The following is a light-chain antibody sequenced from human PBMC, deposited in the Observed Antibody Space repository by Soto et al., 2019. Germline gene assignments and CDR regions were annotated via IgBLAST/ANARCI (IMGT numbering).Light chain of an antibody. J-gene: IGKJ1*01. CDR3: QQYNSYSGT. CDR2: DAS. V-gene: IGKV1-5*01. CDR1: QSISSW. Sequence: DIQITQSPSTLSASVGDRVTITCRASQSISSWLAWYQQKPGKAPKLLIYDASSLASGVPSMFSGSGSGTEFTLTISSLQPDDFATSYCQQYNSYSGTFGQGTKVDIK.